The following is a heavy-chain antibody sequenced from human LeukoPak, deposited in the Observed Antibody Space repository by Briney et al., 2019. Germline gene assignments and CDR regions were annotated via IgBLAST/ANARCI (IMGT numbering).Heavy chain of an antibody. Sequence: SETLSLTCAVYGGSFSGYYWSWIRQPPGKGLEWIGEINHSGSTNYNPSLKSRVAISVDTSKNQFSLKLSSVTAADTAVYYCAGRLLWFGEFDYWGQGTLVTVSS. CDR2: INHSGST. CDR3: AGRLLWFGEFDY. J-gene: IGHJ4*02. D-gene: IGHD3-10*01. CDR1: GGSFSGYY. V-gene: IGHV4-34*01.